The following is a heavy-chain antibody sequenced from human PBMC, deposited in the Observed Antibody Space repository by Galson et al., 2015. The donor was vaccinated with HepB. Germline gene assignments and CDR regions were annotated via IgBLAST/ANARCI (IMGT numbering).Heavy chain of an antibody. D-gene: IGHD6-13*01. CDR3: ARDVLAAAVYWYFDL. CDR2: IKQDGSEK. J-gene: IGHJ2*01. V-gene: IGHV3-7*03. Sequence: SLRLSCAASGFTLSSYWMSWVRQAPGKGLEWVANIKQDGSEKYYVDSVKGRFTISRDNAKNSLYLQMNSLTAEDTAVYYCARDVLAAAVYWYFDLWGRGTLVTVSS. CDR1: GFTLSSYW.